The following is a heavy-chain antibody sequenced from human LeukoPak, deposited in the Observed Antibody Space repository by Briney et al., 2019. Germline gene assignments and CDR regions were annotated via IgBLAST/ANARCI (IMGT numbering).Heavy chain of an antibody. V-gene: IGHV1-69*04. CDR3: ASKVAAAGNRPVLGWEYFQH. CDR1: GGTFSSYA. CDR2: IIPILGIA. J-gene: IGHJ1*01. Sequence: GASVKVSCKASGGTFSSYAISWVRQAPGQGLEWMGRIIPILGIANYAQKFQGRVTITADKSTSTAYMELSSLRSEDTAVYYCASKVAAAGNRPVLGWEYFQHWGQGTLVTVSS. D-gene: IGHD6-13*01.